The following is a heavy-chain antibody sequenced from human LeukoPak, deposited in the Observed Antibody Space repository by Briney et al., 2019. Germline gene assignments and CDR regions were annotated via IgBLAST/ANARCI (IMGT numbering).Heavy chain of an antibody. CDR3: ARPTTYYYDSSGYTDAFDI. V-gene: IGHV4-59*05. Sequence: SSETLSLTCTVSGGSISSYYWSWIRQPPGKGLEWIGSIYYSGSTYYNPSLKSRVTISVDTSKNQFSLKLSSVTAADTAVYYCARPTTYYYDSSGYTDAFDIWGQGTMVTVSS. D-gene: IGHD3-22*01. CDR1: GGSISSYY. J-gene: IGHJ3*02. CDR2: IYYSGST.